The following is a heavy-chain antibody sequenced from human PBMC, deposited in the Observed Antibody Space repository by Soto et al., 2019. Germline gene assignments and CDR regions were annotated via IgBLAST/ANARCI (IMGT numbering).Heavy chain of an antibody. CDR2: IYHSGST. Sequence: PSETLSLTCAVSSGSIGSFNWWSWVRQPPGKGLEWIGEIYHSGSTNYNPSLKSRVTISVDKSKNQFSLNLSSVAAADTAVYYCARLYGALYFDLWGQGTLVTVSS. CDR1: SGSIGSFNW. CDR3: ARLYGALYFDL. J-gene: IGHJ4*02. D-gene: IGHD4-17*01. V-gene: IGHV4-4*02.